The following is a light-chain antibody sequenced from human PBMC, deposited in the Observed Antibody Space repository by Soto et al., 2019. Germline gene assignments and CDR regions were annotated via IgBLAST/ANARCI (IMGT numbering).Light chain of an antibody. J-gene: IGLJ1*01. CDR1: SSDVGGYEY. V-gene: IGLV2-14*01. CDR3: SSYTISSTHV. CDR2: DVS. Sequence: QSALTQPASVSGSPGQSITISCTGTSSDVGGYEYVSWHQQYTGKAPKLIIYDVSNRPSGVSNRFSGSKSGNTASLTISGLQAEDEADYSCSSYTISSTHVFGTGTKLTVL.